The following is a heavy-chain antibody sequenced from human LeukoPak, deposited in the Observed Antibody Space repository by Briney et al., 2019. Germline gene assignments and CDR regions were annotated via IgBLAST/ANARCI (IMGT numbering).Heavy chain of an antibody. V-gene: IGHV4-34*01. CDR1: GGSFSGYY. CDR3: ARHLKLTYYYGSGSAGPRFDP. Sequence: PSETLSLTCAVYGGSFSGYYWSWIRQPPGKGLEWIGEINHSGSTNYNPSLKSRVTISVDTSKNQFSLKLSSVTAADTAVYYCARHLKLTYYYGSGSAGPRFDPWGQGTLVTVSS. CDR2: INHSGST. D-gene: IGHD3-10*01. J-gene: IGHJ5*02.